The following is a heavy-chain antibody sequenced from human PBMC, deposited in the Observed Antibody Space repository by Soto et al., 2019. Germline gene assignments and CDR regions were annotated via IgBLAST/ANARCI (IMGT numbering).Heavy chain of an antibody. J-gene: IGHJ6*02. CDR1: GYSFSTFW. V-gene: IGHV5-51*01. Sequence: GESLRVSCKGSGYSFSTFWIGWVRQMPGKGLEWMGIIYPSDSDTRYSPSFQGQVTISADKSSRTAYLQWSRLKASDSAMYYCARLPQDYHHHGMDFRGQGTKVTVSS. CDR2: IYPSDSDT. CDR3: ARLPQDYHHHGMDF.